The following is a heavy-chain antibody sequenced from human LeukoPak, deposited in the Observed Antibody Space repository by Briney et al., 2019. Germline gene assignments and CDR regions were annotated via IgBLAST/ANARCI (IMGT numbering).Heavy chain of an antibody. CDR1: GGTFSSYA. CDR3: ARGGDYTSSWYGSRSPQPDY. V-gene: IGHV1-69*04. D-gene: IGHD6-13*01. J-gene: IGHJ4*02. CDR2: IIPILGIA. Sequence: SVKVSCKASGGTFSSYAISWVRQAPGQGLEWMGRIIPILGIANYAQKFQGRVTITADKSTSTAYMELSSLRSEDTAVYYCARGGDYTSSWYGSRSPQPDYWGQGTLVTVSS.